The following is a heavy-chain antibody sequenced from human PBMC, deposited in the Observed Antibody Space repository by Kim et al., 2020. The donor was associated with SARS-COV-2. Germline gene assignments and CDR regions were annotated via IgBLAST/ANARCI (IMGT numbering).Heavy chain of an antibody. J-gene: IGHJ4*02. CDR1: GGSFSGYY. V-gene: IGHV4-34*01. D-gene: IGHD1-26*01. Sequence: SETLSLTCAVYGGSFSGYYWSWIRQPPGKGLEWIGEINHSGSTNYNPSLKSRVTISVDTSKNQFSLKLSSVTAADTAVYYCARVRLDLRYSGSYYEIDYWGQGTLVTVSS. CDR2: INHSGST. CDR3: ARVRLDLRYSGSYYEIDY.